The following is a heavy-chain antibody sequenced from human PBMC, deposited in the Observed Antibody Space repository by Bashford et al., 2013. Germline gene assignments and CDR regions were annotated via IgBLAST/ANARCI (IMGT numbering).Heavy chain of an antibody. CDR1: GGSISSGGYY. Sequence: SETLSLTCTVSGGSISSGGYYWSWIRQHPGKGLEWIGYIYYSGTTYYNPSLKSRVTISVDTSKNQFSLKLSSVTAADTAVYYCARASIKGGYDPRYYFDYWGQGTLVTVSS. D-gene: IGHD5-12*01. V-gene: IGHV4-31*03. J-gene: IGHJ4*02. CDR2: IYYSGTT. CDR3: ARASIKGGYDPRYYFDY.